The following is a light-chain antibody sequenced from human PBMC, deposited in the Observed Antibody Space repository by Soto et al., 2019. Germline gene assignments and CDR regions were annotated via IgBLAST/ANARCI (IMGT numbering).Light chain of an antibody. Sequence: QSALTQPASASGSPGQSVTISCTGSSSDVGAYNYVSWYQQYPGKAPKLVIYEVTKRPSGVSDRFSGSKSGSTASLTVSGLQAEDEADYYCTSYVSSGICVFGRGTKVTVL. CDR3: TSYVSSGICV. J-gene: IGLJ3*02. V-gene: IGLV2-8*01. CDR1: SSDVGAYNY. CDR2: EVT.